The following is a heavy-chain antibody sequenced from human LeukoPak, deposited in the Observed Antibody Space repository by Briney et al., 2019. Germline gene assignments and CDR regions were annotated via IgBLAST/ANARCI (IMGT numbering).Heavy chain of an antibody. D-gene: IGHD6-13*01. Sequence: SVKVSCRASGGTFSSYAISWVRQAPGQGLEWMGGIIPIFGTANYAQKFQGRVTITADESTSTAYMELSSLRSEDTAVYYCARDPFGAAAGTRWFDPWGQGTLVTVSS. CDR2: IIPIFGTA. J-gene: IGHJ5*02. CDR1: GGTFSSYA. V-gene: IGHV1-69*01. CDR3: ARDPFGAAAGTRWFDP.